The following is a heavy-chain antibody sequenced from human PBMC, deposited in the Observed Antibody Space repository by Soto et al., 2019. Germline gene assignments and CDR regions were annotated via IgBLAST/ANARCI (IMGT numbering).Heavy chain of an antibody. Sequence: SETLSLTCTVSGRTFSINADFWYLAWIRPPPGKGLEWIAYIYYDGSTCYNPPLKSRVTMSVDTSKNQFSLKVSSVTAADTAVYYCARGSGYDSIGNFDYWGQGALVTAPQ. CDR2: IYYDGST. D-gene: IGHD5-12*01. CDR1: GRTFSINADF. CDR3: ARGSGYDSIGNFDY. V-gene: IGHV4-61*08. J-gene: IGHJ4*02.